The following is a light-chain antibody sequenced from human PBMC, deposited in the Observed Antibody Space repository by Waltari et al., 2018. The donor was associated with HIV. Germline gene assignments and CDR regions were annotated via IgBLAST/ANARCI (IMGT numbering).Light chain of an antibody. J-gene: IGLJ2*01. Sequence: QSVLTQPPSASGTPGQRVTISCSGSSANIEVNSVTWYQQLPGTAPKLHIYTNNQRPSRVPDRFSGSKSGNSASLAISGRQSEDEADYYCVVWDDSLNGPVFGGGTKLTVL. V-gene: IGLV1-44*01. CDR1: SANIEVNS. CDR2: TNN. CDR3: VVWDDSLNGPV.